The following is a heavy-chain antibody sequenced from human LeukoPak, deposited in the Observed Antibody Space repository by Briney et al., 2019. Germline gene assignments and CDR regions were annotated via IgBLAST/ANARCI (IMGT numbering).Heavy chain of an antibody. CDR3: ARDGVGSSTPFDY. V-gene: IGHV1-2*02. D-gene: IGHD6-13*01. Sequence: ASVKVSCKASGYTFTGYYMHWVRRAPGQGLEWMGWINPNSGGTNYAQKFQGRVTMTRDTSISTAYMELSRLRSDDTAVYYCARDGVGSSTPFDYWGQGTLVTVSS. J-gene: IGHJ4*02. CDR2: INPNSGGT. CDR1: GYTFTGYY.